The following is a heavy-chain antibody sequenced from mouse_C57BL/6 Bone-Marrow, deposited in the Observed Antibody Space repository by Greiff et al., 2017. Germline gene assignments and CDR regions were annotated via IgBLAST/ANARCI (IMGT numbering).Heavy chain of an antibody. CDR2: ISSGSSTI. CDR3: AMNYYGTHWYFDV. CDR1: GFTFSDYG. J-gene: IGHJ1*03. Sequence: EVKLVESGGGLVKPGGSLKLSCAASGFTFSDYGMHWVRQAPEKGLEWVAYISSGSSTIYYADTVQGRFTISRDNAKNTLFLQMTSLRSEDTAMYYCAMNYYGTHWYFDVWGTGTTVTVSS. D-gene: IGHD1-1*01. V-gene: IGHV5-17*01.